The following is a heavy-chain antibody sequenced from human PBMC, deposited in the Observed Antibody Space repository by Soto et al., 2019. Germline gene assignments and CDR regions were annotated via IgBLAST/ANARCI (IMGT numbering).Heavy chain of an antibody. V-gene: IGHV3-21*01. Sequence: EVQLVESGGGLVKPGGSLRLSCAASGFTFSSYSMNWVRQAPGKGLEWVSSISSSSSYIYYADSVKGRFTISRDNAKNSLYLQMNSLSAEDTAVYYCARDNSEAGTFFDYWGQGTLVTVSS. J-gene: IGHJ4*02. CDR2: ISSSSSYI. CDR1: GFTFSSYS. CDR3: ARDNSEAGTFFDY. D-gene: IGHD6-19*01.